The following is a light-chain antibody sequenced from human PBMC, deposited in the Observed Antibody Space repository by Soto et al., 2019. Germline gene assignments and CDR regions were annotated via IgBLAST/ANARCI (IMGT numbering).Light chain of an antibody. CDR2: AAS. CDR1: QSASSNY. Sequence: EIVLTQSPGTLSLSPGERATLSCRASQSASSNYLAWYQQKPGQAHRLLIYAASTRATGIPDRFSGSGSGTDFTLTISRLEPEDFAVYSCQQYGRSPPLIFGGGTKVEIK. CDR3: QQYGRSPPLI. V-gene: IGKV3-20*01. J-gene: IGKJ4*01.